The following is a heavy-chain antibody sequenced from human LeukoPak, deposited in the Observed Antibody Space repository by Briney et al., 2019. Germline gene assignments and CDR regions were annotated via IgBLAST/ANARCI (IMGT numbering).Heavy chain of an antibody. V-gene: IGHV4-61*02. J-gene: IGHJ4*02. Sequence: SETLSLTCSVSGASINSDGDYWSWVRQPAGRGLKWIGRIFASGTANYNPSLKGRVTLSVDTSRNQFSLNLTSVTAADTAVYYCATLSYSGTFDSWGLGTMVTVSS. D-gene: IGHD1-26*01. CDR2: IFASGTA. CDR3: ATLSYSGTFDS. CDR1: GASINSDGDY.